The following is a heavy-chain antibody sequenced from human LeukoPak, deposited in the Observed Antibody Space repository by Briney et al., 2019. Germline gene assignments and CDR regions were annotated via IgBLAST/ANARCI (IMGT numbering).Heavy chain of an antibody. J-gene: IGHJ4*02. V-gene: IGHV4-30-2*01. Sequence: SETLSLTCTVSGGSISSGGYYWSWIRQPPGKGLEWIGYIYHSGSTYYNPSLKSRVTISVDRSKNQFSLKLSSVTAADTAVYYCARDPRSTAAEGYWGQGTLVTVSS. D-gene: IGHD2-2*01. CDR2: IYHSGST. CDR1: GGSISSGGYY. CDR3: ARDPRSTAAEGY.